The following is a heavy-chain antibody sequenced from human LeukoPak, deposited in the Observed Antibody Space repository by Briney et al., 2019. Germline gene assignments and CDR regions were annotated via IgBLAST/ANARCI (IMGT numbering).Heavy chain of an antibody. Sequence: GGSLRLSCAASGFTFSSYGMSWVRQAPGKGLEWVSGISGSVSTKYYADSVKARFTISRDNSKNTLYLQMKSLRAADTAVYYCAKVGSHGTPLWFDSWGQGTLVTVSS. V-gene: IGHV3-23*01. CDR3: AKVGSHGTPLWFDS. J-gene: IGHJ5*01. CDR1: GFTFSSYG. D-gene: IGHD5-24*01. CDR2: ISGSVSTK.